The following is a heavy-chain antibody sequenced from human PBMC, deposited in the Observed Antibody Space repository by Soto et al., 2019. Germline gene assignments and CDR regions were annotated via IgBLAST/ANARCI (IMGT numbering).Heavy chain of an antibody. CDR1: GGSFSGYY. D-gene: IGHD1-26*01. J-gene: IGHJ5*02. Sequence: KSXESLSLTCTVYGGSFSGYYWSWIRQPPGKGLEWIGEINHSGSTNYNPSLKSRVTISVDTSKNQFSLKLSSVTAADTAVYYCEGGIVGATIGSRPYNWFDPWGQGTLVTVYS. V-gene: IGHV4-34*01. CDR2: INHSGST. CDR3: EGGIVGATIGSRPYNWFDP.